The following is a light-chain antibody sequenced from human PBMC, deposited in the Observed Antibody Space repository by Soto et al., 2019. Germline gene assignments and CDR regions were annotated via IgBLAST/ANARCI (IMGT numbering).Light chain of an antibody. CDR1: QGIGSN. CDR2: GAS. CDR3: QQYSDWPPVT. Sequence: EVVITQSPATLSLSPGDRATVSCRASQGIGSNLAWYQQKPGQAPRLLIYGASTRAAGVPARFSGSGSGTEFTLTISSLQSEDFALYYCQQYSDWPPVTFGGVTKVEIK. J-gene: IGKJ4*01. V-gene: IGKV3-15*01.